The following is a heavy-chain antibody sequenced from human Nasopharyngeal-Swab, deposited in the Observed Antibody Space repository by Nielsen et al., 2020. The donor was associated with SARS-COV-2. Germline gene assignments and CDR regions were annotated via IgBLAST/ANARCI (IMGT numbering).Heavy chain of an antibody. CDR2: INHSGST. CDR1: GGSFSGYY. J-gene: IGHJ6*03. Sequence: ESLKISCAVYGGSFSGYYWSWIRQPPGKGLEWIGEINHSGSTNYNPSLKSRVTISVDTSKNQFSLKLSSVTAADTAVYYCARGKEGVVPAALGMVFYYYYMDVWGKGTTVTVSS. CDR3: ARGKEGVVPAALGMVFYYYYMDV. V-gene: IGHV4-34*01. D-gene: IGHD2-2*01.